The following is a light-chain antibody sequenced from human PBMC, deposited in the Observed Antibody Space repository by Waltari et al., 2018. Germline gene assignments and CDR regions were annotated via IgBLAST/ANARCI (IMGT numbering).Light chain of an antibody. V-gene: IGKV3-20*01. CDR3: QHYVRLPAT. CDR2: GAS. Sequence: EVVLTQSPGTLSLSPGERATLSCRASQSVSRALAWYQQKPGQVPRLLIYGASIRATGIPDRFSGSGSGTDVSLTISRLEPADSAMYYCQHYVRLPATFGQGTKVEIK. CDR1: QSVSRA. J-gene: IGKJ1*01.